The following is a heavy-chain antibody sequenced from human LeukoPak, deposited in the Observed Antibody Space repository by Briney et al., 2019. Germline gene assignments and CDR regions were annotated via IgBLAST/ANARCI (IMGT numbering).Heavy chain of an antibody. V-gene: IGHV3-21*01. J-gene: IGHJ4*02. Sequence: GGSLRLSCAAYGFTFSSYSMNWVRQAPGKGLEWVSSISSSSSYIYYADSVKGRFTISRDNAKNSLYLQMNSLRAEDTAVYYCARARNMVRGVIIRSFDYWGQGTLVTVSS. CDR2: ISSSSSYI. CDR3: ARARNMVRGVIIRSFDY. CDR1: GFTFSSYS. D-gene: IGHD3-10*01.